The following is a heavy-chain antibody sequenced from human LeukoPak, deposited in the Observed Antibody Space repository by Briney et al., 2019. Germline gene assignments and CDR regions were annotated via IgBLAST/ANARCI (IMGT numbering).Heavy chain of an antibody. D-gene: IGHD1-26*01. CDR3: ARPGIVGATTPFDY. J-gene: IGHJ4*02. CDR1: GASISPYY. CDR2: IYNSGYT. Sequence: SETLSLTCTVSGASISPYYWSWIRQPAGKGLEWIGRIYNSGYTNYNPSLKSRVTISVDTSKNQFSLKLSSVTAADTAVYYCARPGIVGATTPFDYWGQGTLVTVSS. V-gene: IGHV4-4*07.